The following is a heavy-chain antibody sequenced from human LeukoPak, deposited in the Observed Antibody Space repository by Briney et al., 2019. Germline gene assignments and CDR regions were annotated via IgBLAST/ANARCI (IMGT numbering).Heavy chain of an antibody. D-gene: IGHD3-22*01. Sequence: SVKVSCKASGGTFSSYAISWVRQAPGQGLEWMGGIIPIFGTANYAQKFQGRVTITGDESTSTAYMELSSLRSEDTAVYYCARDRYYYDSSGYQFDPWGQGTLVTVSS. CDR1: GGTFSSYA. V-gene: IGHV1-69*13. CDR2: IIPIFGTA. CDR3: ARDRYYYDSSGYQFDP. J-gene: IGHJ5*02.